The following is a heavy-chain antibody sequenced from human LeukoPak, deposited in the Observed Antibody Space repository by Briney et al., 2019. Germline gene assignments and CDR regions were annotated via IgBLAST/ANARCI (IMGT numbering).Heavy chain of an antibody. Sequence: PGGSLRLSCAASGFTFSSYSMNWVRQAPGKGLEWVSSISSSSSYIYYADSVKGRFTISRENAKSSLYLQMNSLRAEDTAVYYCARDPRAYSSGWYDYYYGMDVWGKGTTVTVSS. J-gene: IGHJ6*04. CDR1: GFTFSSYS. CDR2: ISSSSSYI. V-gene: IGHV3-21*01. D-gene: IGHD6-19*01. CDR3: ARDPRAYSSGWYDYYYGMDV.